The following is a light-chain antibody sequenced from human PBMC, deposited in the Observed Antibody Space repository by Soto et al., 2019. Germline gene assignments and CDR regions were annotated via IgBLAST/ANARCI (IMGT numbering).Light chain of an antibody. CDR2: DAY. Sequence: VLTQSPVTLSLSPRESATLSCRASQSFRGLLAWYQQKPGQTPRLLIYDAYNRATGIPPRFSGSGSGTDFTLTISSLEPEESAVYYCQQRQRWPITFGQGTRLEIK. CDR1: QSFRGL. V-gene: IGKV3-11*01. J-gene: IGKJ5*01. CDR3: QQRQRWPIT.